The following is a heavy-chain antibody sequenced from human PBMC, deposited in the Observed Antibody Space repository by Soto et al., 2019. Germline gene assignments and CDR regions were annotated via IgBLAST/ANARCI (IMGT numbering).Heavy chain of an antibody. V-gene: IGHV1-2*02. J-gene: IGHJ6*02. CDR1: GYTFTGYY. CDR2: INPNSGGT. Sequence: RASVKVSCKASGYTFTGYYMHWVRQAPGQGLEWMGWINPNSGGTNYAQKFQGRVTMTRDTSISTAYMELSRLRSDDTAVYYCARVTVPSGSYYYYYGMDVWGQGTTVTVSS. CDR3: ARVTVPSGSYYYYYGMDV. D-gene: IGHD1-26*01.